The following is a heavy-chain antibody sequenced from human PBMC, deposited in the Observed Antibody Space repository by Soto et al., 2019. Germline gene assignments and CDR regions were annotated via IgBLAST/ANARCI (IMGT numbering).Heavy chain of an antibody. D-gene: IGHD5-18*01. CDR3: ARGIQLWNYYYYGMDV. V-gene: IGHV4-34*01. Sequence: SETLSLTCAVSGGSFSGYYWSWIRQPPGKGLEWIGEINHSGSTNYNPSLKSRVTISVDTSTNQFSLKLSSVTAADTAVYYCARGIQLWNYYYYGMDVWGQGTTVTVSS. CDR1: GGSFSGYY. J-gene: IGHJ6*02. CDR2: INHSGST.